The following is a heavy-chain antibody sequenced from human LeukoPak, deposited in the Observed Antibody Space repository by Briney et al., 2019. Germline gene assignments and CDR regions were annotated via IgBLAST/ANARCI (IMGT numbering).Heavy chain of an antibody. Sequence: ASVKVSCKASGYTFTGYYMHWVRQAPGQGLEWMGWINPNSGGTNYAQKFQGRVTMTRDTSISTAYMELRRLRSDDTAVYYCAISSIAARLPDYWGQGTLVTVSS. CDR3: AISSIAARLPDY. D-gene: IGHD6-6*01. CDR1: GYTFTGYY. J-gene: IGHJ4*02. CDR2: INPNSGGT. V-gene: IGHV1-2*02.